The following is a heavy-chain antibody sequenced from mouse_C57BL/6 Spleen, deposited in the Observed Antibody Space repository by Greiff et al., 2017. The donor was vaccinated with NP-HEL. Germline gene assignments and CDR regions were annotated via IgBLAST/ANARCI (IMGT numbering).Heavy chain of an antibody. Sequence: VQLQQSGPELVKPGASVKISCKASGYSFTGYYMNWVKQSPEKSLEWIGEINPSTGGTTYNQKFKAKATLTVDKSSSTAYMQLKSLQSEDSAVFYWSRTRGYCYLYFDFWGQGTTPTVSS. V-gene: IGHV1-42*01. D-gene: IGHD2-12*01. CDR2: INPSTGGT. J-gene: IGHJ2*01. CDR1: GYSFTGYY. CDR3: SRTRGYCYLYFDF.